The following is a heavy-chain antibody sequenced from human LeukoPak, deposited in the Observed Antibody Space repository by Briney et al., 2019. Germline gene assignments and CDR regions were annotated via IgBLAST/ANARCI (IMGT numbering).Heavy chain of an antibody. Sequence: ASVKVSCKASGYTFTSYDINWVRQATGQGLEWMGWMNPNSGNTGYAQKFQGRVTITRNTSISTAYMELSSLRSEDTAVYYCATYCSSTSCPYNWFDPWDQGTLVTVSS. CDR2: MNPNSGNT. CDR3: ATYCSSTSCPYNWFDP. CDR1: GYTFTSYD. V-gene: IGHV1-8*03. J-gene: IGHJ5*02. D-gene: IGHD2-2*01.